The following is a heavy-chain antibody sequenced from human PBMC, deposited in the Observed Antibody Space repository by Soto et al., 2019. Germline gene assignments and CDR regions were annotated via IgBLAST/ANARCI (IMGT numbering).Heavy chain of an antibody. CDR3: ARGEQYSGRIFDY. V-gene: IGHV6-1*01. Sequence: HSQTLSLTCAITGDSVSSNSAGWSWVRQSPSRGLEWLGRTYYRSKWYYEYAVSVRGRITINPDTSKNQCSLQLNSVTPEDTAVYFCARGEQYSGRIFDYWGQGTLVTVSS. D-gene: IGHD1-26*01. CDR2: TYYRSKWYY. CDR1: GDSVSSNSAG. J-gene: IGHJ4*01.